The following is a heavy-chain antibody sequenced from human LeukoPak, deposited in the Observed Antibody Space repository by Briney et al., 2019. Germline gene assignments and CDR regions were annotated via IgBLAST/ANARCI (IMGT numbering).Heavy chain of an antibody. D-gene: IGHD3-3*01. CDR3: AADFWSGYYNLSGY. Sequence: ASVKVSCKASGYTFTGYYMHWVRQAPGRGLEWMGWINPNSGGTNYAQKFQGRVTMTRDTSISTAYMELSRLRSDDTAVYYCAADFWSGYYNLSGYWGQGTLVTVSS. CDR2: INPNSGGT. J-gene: IGHJ4*02. CDR1: GYTFTGYY. V-gene: IGHV1-2*02.